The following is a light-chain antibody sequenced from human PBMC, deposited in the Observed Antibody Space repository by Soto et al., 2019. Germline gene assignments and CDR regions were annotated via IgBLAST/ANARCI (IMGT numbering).Light chain of an antibody. Sequence: QSALTQPPSASGSLGQSVTISCTGSSSDVGGYNYVSWYQQHPGKAPKLMIYEVTKRPSGVPDRFSGSKSGNTASLTVSGLQAEDEADYSGSSYAGSSTLFGGGPKVTVL. V-gene: IGLV2-8*01. J-gene: IGLJ2*01. CDR3: SSYAGSSTL. CDR2: EVT. CDR1: SSDVGGYNY.